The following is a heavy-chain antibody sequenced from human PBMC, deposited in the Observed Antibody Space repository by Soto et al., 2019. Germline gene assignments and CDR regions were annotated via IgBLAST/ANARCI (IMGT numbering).Heavy chain of an antibody. CDR3: ARARRTGMSGSPGDS. D-gene: IGHD3-10*01. Sequence: ATLSLTCDVSGYGISSGFYWSWVRQPPGKRLEWIGNIYFTGTTSYNPSLKTRVTMSVDTSKNQFSLRLSSVTAADTAVFYCARARRTGMSGSPGDSWGQGTQVTVSS. CDR2: IYFTGTT. V-gene: IGHV4-38-2*01. CDR1: GYGISSGFY. J-gene: IGHJ5*01.